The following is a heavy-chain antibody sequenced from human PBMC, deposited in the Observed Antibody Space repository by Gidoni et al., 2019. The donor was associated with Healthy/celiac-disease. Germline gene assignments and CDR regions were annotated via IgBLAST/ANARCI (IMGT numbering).Heavy chain of an antibody. J-gene: IGHJ4*02. CDR3: ARERPERLGESYFDY. V-gene: IGHV3-30*14. D-gene: IGHD3-10*01. Sequence: VKGRFTISRDNSKNTLYLQMNSLRAEDTAVYYCARERPERLGESYFDYWGQGTLVTVSS.